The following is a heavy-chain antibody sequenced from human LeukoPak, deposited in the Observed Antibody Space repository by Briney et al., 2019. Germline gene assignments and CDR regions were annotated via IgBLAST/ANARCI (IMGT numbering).Heavy chain of an antibody. V-gene: IGHV5-51*01. CDR1: GYSFTSYW. D-gene: IGHD2-15*01. Sequence: GASLKISCKGSGYSFTSYWIGWVRQMPGKGLEWMGIIYPGGSDTRYSPSFQGQVTISADKSISTAHLQWSSLKASDTAMYYCARYLGYCSGGSCPDYWGQGTLVTVSS. J-gene: IGHJ4*02. CDR3: ARYLGYCSGGSCPDY. CDR2: IYPGGSDT.